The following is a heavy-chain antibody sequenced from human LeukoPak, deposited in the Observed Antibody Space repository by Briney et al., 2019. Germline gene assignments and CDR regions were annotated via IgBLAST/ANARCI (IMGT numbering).Heavy chain of an antibody. CDR1: GFTFSRHT. V-gene: IGHV3-30*02. CDR2: IRYDGSNK. CDR3: ASSPLRYYYGSGSYYPFGHFDY. D-gene: IGHD3-10*01. J-gene: IGHJ4*02. Sequence: GGSLRLSCAASGFTFSRHTMTWVRQAPGKGLEWVAFIRYDGSNKYYADSVKGRFTISRDNSKNTLYLQMNSLRAEDTAVYYCASSPLRYYYGSGSYYPFGHFDYWGQGTLVTVSS.